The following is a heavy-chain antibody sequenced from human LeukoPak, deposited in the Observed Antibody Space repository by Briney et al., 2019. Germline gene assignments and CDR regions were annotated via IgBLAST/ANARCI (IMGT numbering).Heavy chain of an antibody. D-gene: IGHD6-13*01. CDR3: ARDGTAAGLYFDL. V-gene: IGHV3-7*01. CDR2: IKQDGGEK. CDR1: GFTFSSYW. J-gene: IGHJ4*01. Sequence: GGSLRLSCAVSGFTFSSYWMKWVRQAPGKGLEWVASIKQDGGEKSYVDSVKGRFTISRDNAKNSLYLQMSSLRAEDTAVYYCARDGTAAGLYFDLWGQGTLVTVSS.